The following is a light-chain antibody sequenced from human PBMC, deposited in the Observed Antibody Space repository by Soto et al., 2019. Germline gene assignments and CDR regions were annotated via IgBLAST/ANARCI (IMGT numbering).Light chain of an antibody. Sequence: EIVLTQSPVTLSLSPGEGATLSCRASQSVNNDNLAWYQQKPGQAPRLLIHGAFIRATGIPDRFSGSGSGTDFSLTISRLEPEDFAVYHCQQYGSSPFTFGPGTKVDIK. V-gene: IGKV3-20*01. CDR1: QSVNNDN. CDR2: GAF. CDR3: QQYGSSPFT. J-gene: IGKJ3*01.